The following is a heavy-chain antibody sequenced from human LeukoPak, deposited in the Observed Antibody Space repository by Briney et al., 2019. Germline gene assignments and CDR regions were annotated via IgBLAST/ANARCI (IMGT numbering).Heavy chain of an antibody. CDR2: IYYTGST. J-gene: IGHJ4*02. CDR1: GGAMTSGVYY. V-gene: IGHV4-39*01. D-gene: IGHD4/OR15-4a*01. Sequence: PSETLSLTCTVSGGAMTSGVYYWAWIRQTPGKDLEWIGNIYYTGSTTYSNPSLKSRVAISIDTSKNQFSLRLSSVTAADTGLYFCARQGERYGDPEEFDSWGQGTMVSVSS. CDR3: ARQGERYGDPEEFDS.